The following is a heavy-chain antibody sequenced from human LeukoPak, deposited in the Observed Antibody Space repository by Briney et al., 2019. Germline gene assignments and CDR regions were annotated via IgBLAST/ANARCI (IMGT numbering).Heavy chain of an antibody. CDR1: GFTFSSYG. D-gene: IGHD5-12*01. CDR3: APQVATIPSPFDY. Sequence: GGSLRLSCAASGFTFSSYGMHWVRQAPGKGLEWVAFIRYDGSNKYYADSVKGRFTISRDNSKNTLYLQMNSLRAEDTAVYYCAPQVATIPSPFDYWGQGTLVTVSS. CDR2: IRYDGSNK. J-gene: IGHJ4*02. V-gene: IGHV3-30*02.